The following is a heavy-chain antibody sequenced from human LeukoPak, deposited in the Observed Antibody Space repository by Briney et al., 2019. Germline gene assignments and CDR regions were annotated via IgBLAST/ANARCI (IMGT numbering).Heavy chain of an antibody. CDR3: ARVRRTYWFDP. J-gene: IGHJ5*02. CDR1: PYTSSEYS. D-gene: IGHD1/OR15-1a*01. V-gene: IGHV7-4-1*01. Sequence: ASVKVSCKASPYTSSEYSINWVRQAPGQGLEWMGWINTNTGNPTYAQGFTGRFVFSLDTSVSTAYLQIYSLKTEDTAVYYCARVRRTYWFDPWGQGTLVTVSS. CDR2: INTNTGNP.